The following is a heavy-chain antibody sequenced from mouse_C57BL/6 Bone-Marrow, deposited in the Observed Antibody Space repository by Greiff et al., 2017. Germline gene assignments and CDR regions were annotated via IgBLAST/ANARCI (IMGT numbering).Heavy chain of an antibody. Sequence: QVQLKQPGAELVKPGASVKVSCKASGYTFTSYWMHWVKQRPGQGLEWIGRIHPSDSATNYNQKFKGKATLTVDKSSSTAYMQLSSLTSEDSAVCYCAILLWYFDVWGTGTTVTVSS. D-gene: IGHD1-1*01. V-gene: IGHV1-74*01. CDR2: IHPSDSAT. J-gene: IGHJ1*03. CDR1: GYTFTSYW. CDR3: AILLWYFDV.